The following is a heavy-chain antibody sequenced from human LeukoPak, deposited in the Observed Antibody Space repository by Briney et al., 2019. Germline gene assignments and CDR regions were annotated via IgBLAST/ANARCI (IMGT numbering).Heavy chain of an antibody. V-gene: IGHV3-74*01. Sequence: GGSLRLSCAASGFTFSSYWMHWVRQAPGKGLVWVSRINSDGSSTSYADSVKGRFTISRDNAKNTLYLQMNSLRAEDTAVYYCARGIAARRGDAFDIWGQGTMVTVSS. CDR1: GFTFSSYW. D-gene: IGHD6-6*01. J-gene: IGHJ3*02. CDR3: ARGIAARRGDAFDI. CDR2: INSDGSST.